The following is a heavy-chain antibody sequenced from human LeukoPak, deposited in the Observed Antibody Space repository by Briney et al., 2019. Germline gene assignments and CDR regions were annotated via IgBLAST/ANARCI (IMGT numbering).Heavy chain of an antibody. CDR3: ARQIAVAGRRVFDY. V-gene: IGHV4-39*01. CDR1: GDSTSSSNYY. Sequence: SETLSLTCTVSGDSTSSSNYYWGWIRQPPGKGLEWIGTIHYSGRIYYNSSLKSRVTISVDTSRNQFSLKLTSVTAADTAVYYCARQIAVAGRRVFDYWGQGTLVTVSS. D-gene: IGHD6-19*01. CDR2: IHYSGRI. J-gene: IGHJ4*02.